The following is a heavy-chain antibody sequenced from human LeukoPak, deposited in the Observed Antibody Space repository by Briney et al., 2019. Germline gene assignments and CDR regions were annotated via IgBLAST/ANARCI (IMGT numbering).Heavy chain of an antibody. CDR3: ARPPYSYGYFDY. Sequence: SETLSLTCAVYGGSFSGYYWSWIRQPPGKGLGWIGEINHSGSTNYNPSLKSRVTISVDTSKNQFSLKLSSVTAADTAVYYCARPPYSYGYFDYWGQGTLVTVSS. D-gene: IGHD5-18*01. J-gene: IGHJ4*02. CDR2: INHSGST. CDR1: GGSFSGYY. V-gene: IGHV4-34*01.